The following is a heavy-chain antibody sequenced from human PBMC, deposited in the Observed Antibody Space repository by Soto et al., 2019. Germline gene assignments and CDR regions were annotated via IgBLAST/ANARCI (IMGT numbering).Heavy chain of an antibody. D-gene: IGHD3-10*01. CDR2: ISGDGRTT. V-gene: IGHV3-23*01. CDR3: AKYFASGSYYHFDS. Sequence: EVQVSESGGGLVPPGGSLRLSCTASGFTFINYVMTWVRQAPGKGLEWVSSISGDGRTTFYADSVRGRFTISRDNSRNTVSLEVNSLRAEDTALYFCAKYFASGSYYHFDSWGQGTLVTVSS. CDR1: GFTFINYV. J-gene: IGHJ4*02.